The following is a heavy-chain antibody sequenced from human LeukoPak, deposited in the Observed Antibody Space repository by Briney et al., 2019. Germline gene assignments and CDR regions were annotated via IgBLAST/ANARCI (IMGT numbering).Heavy chain of an antibody. J-gene: IGHJ4*02. CDR2: ISAYNGNT. Sequence: ASVTVSCKASGYTFTSYGISWVRQAPGQGVEGMGWISAYNGNTNYAQKLQGRVTMTTDTSTSTAYMELRSLRSDDTAVYYCARDRRPPFMYYYGSGGELFDYWGQGTLVTVSS. CDR3: ARDRRPPFMYYYGSGGELFDY. V-gene: IGHV1-18*01. CDR1: GYTFTSYG. D-gene: IGHD3-10*01.